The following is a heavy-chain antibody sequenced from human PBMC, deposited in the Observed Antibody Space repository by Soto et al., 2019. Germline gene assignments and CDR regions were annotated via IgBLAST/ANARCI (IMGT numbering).Heavy chain of an antibody. D-gene: IGHD2-2*01. CDR3: ARRYCSKSSCYVAEAFDI. Sequence: ASVKVCCKAPGGTFTSYTISWVRQAPGQGLGWMGRIIPILGIANYAQKFQGRVTITADKSTSTAYMELSSLRSEDTAVYYCARRYCSKSSCYVAEAFDIWGQGTMVTGS. V-gene: IGHV1-69*02. CDR1: GGTFTSYT. CDR2: IIPILGIA. J-gene: IGHJ3*02.